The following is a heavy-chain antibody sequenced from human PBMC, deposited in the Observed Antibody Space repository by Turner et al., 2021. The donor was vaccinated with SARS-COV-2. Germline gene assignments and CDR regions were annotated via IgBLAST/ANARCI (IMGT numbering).Heavy chain of an antibody. J-gene: IGHJ6*02. D-gene: IGHD2-2*01. CDR3: ARLHGHCTSTSCYWDYYFGMDV. Sequence: QVQLVQSGAEVKKPGASVKVSCKASGYTFTNYDINWVRQATGQGLEWMGWMNPNSGNTGYAQKFPGIVTMTRDTSISTAYMELSSLRSEDTAVYYCARLHGHCTSTSCYWDYYFGMDVWGQGTTVTVSS. CDR1: GYTFTNYD. V-gene: IGHV1-8*01. CDR2: MNPNSGNT.